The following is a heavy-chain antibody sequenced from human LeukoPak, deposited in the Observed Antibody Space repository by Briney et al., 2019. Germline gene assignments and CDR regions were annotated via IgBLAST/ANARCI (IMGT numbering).Heavy chain of an antibody. V-gene: IGHV1-24*01. CDR1: GYTLTELS. CDR3: ATESLERRGSWFDP. D-gene: IGHD1-1*01. J-gene: IGHJ5*02. Sequence: GASVKVSCKVSGYTLTELSMHWVRQAPGKGLEWMGGFDPEDGETIYAQKFQGSVTMTEDTSTDTAYMELSSLTSEDTAVYYCATESLERRGSWFDPWGQGTLVTVSS. CDR2: FDPEDGET.